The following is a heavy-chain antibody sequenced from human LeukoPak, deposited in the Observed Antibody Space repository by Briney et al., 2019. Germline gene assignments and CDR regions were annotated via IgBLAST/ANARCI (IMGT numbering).Heavy chain of an antibody. J-gene: IGHJ4*02. V-gene: IGHV4-39*07. CDR2: IYYSGST. CDR1: GGSISSSSYY. D-gene: IGHD3-10*01. CDR3: ARDRYYYGSGSCYNIGEIDY. Sequence: SETLSLTCTVSGGSISSSSYYWGWIRQPPGKGLEWIGSIYYSGSTYYNPSLKSRVTISVDTSKNQFSLKLSSVTAADTAVYYCARDRYYYGSGSCYNIGEIDYWGQGTLVTVSS.